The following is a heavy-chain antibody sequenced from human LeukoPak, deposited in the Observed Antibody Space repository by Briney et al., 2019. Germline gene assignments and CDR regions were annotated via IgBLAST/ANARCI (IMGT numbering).Heavy chain of an antibody. Sequence: GGSLRLSCAASGFTFSSYSMDWVRQAPGKGLEWVSYISSSSGIIYYAASVKGRFTISRDNAKNSLYLQMNSLRDEDTAVYYCARAKVGTKYDGMDVWGQGTTVTVSS. D-gene: IGHD1-26*01. J-gene: IGHJ6*02. CDR1: GFTFSSYS. CDR2: ISSSSGII. V-gene: IGHV3-48*02. CDR3: ARAKVGTKYDGMDV.